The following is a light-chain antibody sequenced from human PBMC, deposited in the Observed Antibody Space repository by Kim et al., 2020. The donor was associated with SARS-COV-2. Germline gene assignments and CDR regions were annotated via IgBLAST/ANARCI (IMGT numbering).Light chain of an antibody. CDR3: QQYGTAPT. J-gene: IGKJ5*01. CDR1: QSVSSSS. V-gene: IGKV3-20*01. CDR2: GAS. Sequence: LSPGERVTLYCRARQSVSSSSLAWYQQKPGQAPRLLIFGASSRATGIPDRFSGSGSGTDFTLSISRLEPEDFAVYFCQQYGTAPTFGQGTRLEIK.